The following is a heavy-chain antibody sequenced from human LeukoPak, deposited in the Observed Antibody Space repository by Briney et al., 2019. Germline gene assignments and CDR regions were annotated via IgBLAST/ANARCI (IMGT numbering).Heavy chain of an antibody. V-gene: IGHV3-66*02. CDR2: IYSGGST. D-gene: IGHD1-26*01. Sequence: GGSLRLSCAASGFTVSSNYMSWVRQAPGKGLEWVSVIYSGGSTYYADSVKGRFTIPRDNSKNTLYLQMNSLRAEDTAVYYCCSPPPSNLGATGGFDYWGQGTLVTVSS. CDR1: GFTVSSNY. CDR3: CSPPPSNLGATGGFDY. J-gene: IGHJ4*02.